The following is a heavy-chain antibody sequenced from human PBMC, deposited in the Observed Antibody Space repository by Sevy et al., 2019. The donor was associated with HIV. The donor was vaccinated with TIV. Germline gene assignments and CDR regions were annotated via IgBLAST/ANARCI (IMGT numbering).Heavy chain of an antibody. D-gene: IGHD3-22*01. Sequence: GGSLRLSCAASGFTFSSYWMHWVRQAPGKGLVWVSRINTGGSSTNYADSVKGRFTISSDNAKNTLYLQMNSLRAEDTAVYYCARGGEGGYYGGSWGQGTLVTVSS. J-gene: IGHJ5*02. CDR2: INTGGSST. CDR3: ARGGEGGYYGGS. V-gene: IGHV3-74*01. CDR1: GFTFSSYW.